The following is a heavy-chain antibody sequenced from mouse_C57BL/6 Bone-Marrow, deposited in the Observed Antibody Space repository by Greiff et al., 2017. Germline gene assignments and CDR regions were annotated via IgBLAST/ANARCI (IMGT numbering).Heavy chain of an antibody. V-gene: IGHV14-3*01. CDR2: IDPANGNT. D-gene: IGHD2-5*01. CDR3: ARGSNYWFAY. J-gene: IGHJ3*01. Sequence: EVKLVESVAELVRPGASVKLSCTASGFNIQNTYMHWVKQRPEPGLEWIGRIDPANGNTKYAPKFQGKATITADTSSNTAYLQLSSLTSEDTAIYYCARGSNYWFAYWGQGTLVTVSA. CDR1: GFNIQNTY.